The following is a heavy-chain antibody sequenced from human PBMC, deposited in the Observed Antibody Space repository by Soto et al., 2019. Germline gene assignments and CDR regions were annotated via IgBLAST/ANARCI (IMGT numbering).Heavy chain of an antibody. CDR1: AGSISSSGHF. Sequence: SETLSLTCTVSAGSISSSGHFWGWIRQPPGKGLEWVGAIYYSGNAYYNPSLESRVTISVDTSKDQFSLRLSSVTAADTAVYYCARHHNIVVVLPTSAAAFDIWGQGTMVTVSS. D-gene: IGHD2-2*01. CDR2: IYYSGNA. J-gene: IGHJ3*02. V-gene: IGHV4-39*01. CDR3: ARHHNIVVVLPTSAAAFDI.